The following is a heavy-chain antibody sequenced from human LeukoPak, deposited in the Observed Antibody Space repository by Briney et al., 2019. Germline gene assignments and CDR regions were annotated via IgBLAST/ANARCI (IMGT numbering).Heavy chain of an antibody. J-gene: IGHJ6*04. CDR3: AGGNSMDV. CDR2: INKDGGGI. CDR1: GFPFSNSW. V-gene: IGHV3-7*03. D-gene: IGHD1/OR15-1a*01. Sequence: PGGSLRLSWAVSGFPFSNSWMYWVRQAPGKGLEGVANINKDGGGISYVDSVKGRFIISRDNARNSLYLQMNSLRVEDTAVYFCAGGNSMDVWGKGTAVTVSS.